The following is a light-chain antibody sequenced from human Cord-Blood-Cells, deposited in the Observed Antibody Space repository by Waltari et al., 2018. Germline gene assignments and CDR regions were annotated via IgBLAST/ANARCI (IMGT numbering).Light chain of an antibody. Sequence: VIWTTQSPSLLSASTGDRVNISCRMSQGISNYLAWYQQKPGKAPELLIYAASTLQSGVPSRFSGSGSGTDFTLTISCLQSEDFATYYCQQYYSFPYSFGQGTKLEIK. CDR1: QGISNY. CDR2: AAS. CDR3: QQYYSFPYS. J-gene: IGKJ2*03. V-gene: IGKV1D-8*01.